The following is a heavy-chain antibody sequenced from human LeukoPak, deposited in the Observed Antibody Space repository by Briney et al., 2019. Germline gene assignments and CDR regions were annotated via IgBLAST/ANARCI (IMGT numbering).Heavy chain of an antibody. D-gene: IGHD1-14*01. CDR1: GGSISSGSYY. V-gene: IGHV4-39*07. Sequence: SETLSLTCTVSGGSISSGSYYWGWIRQPPGKGLEWIGNIYYSGSTYYNPSLKSRVSISVDTSKNQFSLRLTSVTAADTAVYYCARAPEYGLYYFDYWGQGTLVTVSS. CDR3: ARAPEYGLYYFDY. J-gene: IGHJ4*02. CDR2: IYYSGST.